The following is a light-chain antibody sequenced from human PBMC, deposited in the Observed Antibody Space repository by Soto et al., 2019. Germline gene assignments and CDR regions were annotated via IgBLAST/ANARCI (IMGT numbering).Light chain of an antibody. J-gene: IGKJ1*01. CDR3: QEYGNSRT. CDR1: QSVSSSY. V-gene: IGKV3-20*01. CDR2: GAS. Sequence: EIVVTQSPGTLSLSPGERATLSCRASQSVSSSYLAWYQQKPGQAPRLLIYGASSRATGIPDRFSGSGSGTDFTLTISRLEPEDFAVYYCQEYGNSRTFGQGTKV.